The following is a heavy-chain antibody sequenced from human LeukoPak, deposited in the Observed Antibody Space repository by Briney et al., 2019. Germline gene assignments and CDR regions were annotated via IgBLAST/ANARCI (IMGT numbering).Heavy chain of an antibody. Sequence: VASVKVSCKACGYIFTSYDINWVRQATGQGLEWMGWMNPNSGNTGYAQKFQGRVTITRNTSISTAYMELSSLRSEDTAVYYCERGATYYDFWSGYYPIDYYYYYMDVWGKGTTVTVSS. J-gene: IGHJ6*03. V-gene: IGHV1-8*03. CDR2: MNPNSGNT. D-gene: IGHD3-3*01. CDR3: ERGATYYDFWSGYYPIDYYYYYMDV. CDR1: GYIFTSYD.